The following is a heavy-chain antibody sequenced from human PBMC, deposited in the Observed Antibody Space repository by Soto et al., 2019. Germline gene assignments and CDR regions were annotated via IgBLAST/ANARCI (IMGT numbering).Heavy chain of an antibody. V-gene: IGHV4-59*12. CDR2: IYYSGTT. D-gene: IGHD2-15*01. CDR1: GDSFKPYY. J-gene: IGHJ4*02. CDR3: ARLHSRLLHMAFDI. Sequence: SETLSLTCAVSGDSFKPYYWSWMRQSPGKGLEWIGYIYYSGTTIYNPSLKDRVTISLNTSNNHFSLDLASVTAADTAIYYCARLHSRLLHMAFDIWGQGTLVTVSS.